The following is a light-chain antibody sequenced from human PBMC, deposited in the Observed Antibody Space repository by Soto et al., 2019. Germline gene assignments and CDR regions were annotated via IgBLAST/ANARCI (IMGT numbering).Light chain of an antibody. CDR3: QEYNSYAWR. CDR1: QSISSW. Sequence: IQSASTLILSGREEDIVCCRASQSISSWLAWYQQKPGKAPKLLIYDASSLESGVPSRFSCCGPGTEFTLTIRCLQPYDSATYYCQEYNSYAWRFAQRTEVDIK. J-gene: IGKJ1*01. CDR2: DAS. V-gene: IGKV1-5*01.